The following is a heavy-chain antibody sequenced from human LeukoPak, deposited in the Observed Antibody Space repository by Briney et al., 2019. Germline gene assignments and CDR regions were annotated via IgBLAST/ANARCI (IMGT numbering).Heavy chain of an antibody. CDR1: GGSISSGSYL. CDR3: ARWVGNRNWFDP. Sequence: SETLSLTCTVSGGSISSGSYLWGCIRQSPAKGLEWIGSISYSGSTYYNPSLKSRVTVSVDTSKNQFSLKVTSVTAADTAVYYCARWVGNRNWFDPWGQGTLVTVSS. J-gene: IGHJ5*02. CDR2: ISYSGST. D-gene: IGHD1-26*01. V-gene: IGHV4-39*07.